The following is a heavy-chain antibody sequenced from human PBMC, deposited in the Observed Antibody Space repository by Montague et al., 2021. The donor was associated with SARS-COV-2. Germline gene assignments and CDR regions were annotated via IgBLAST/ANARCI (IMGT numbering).Heavy chain of an antibody. V-gene: IGHV4-59*01. D-gene: IGHD2-2*01. CDR3: IRGATRTFDY. CDR1: GDSLTYFY. Sequence: SETLSLTCTVSGDSLTYFYWSWIRQSPGKGLEWTGNIFYRGSTNYNTSLKSRVTISVDTSKNQFSLNLTSVTATDTAVYYCIRGATRTFDYWGQGTLVTVSS. J-gene: IGHJ4*02. CDR2: IFYRGST.